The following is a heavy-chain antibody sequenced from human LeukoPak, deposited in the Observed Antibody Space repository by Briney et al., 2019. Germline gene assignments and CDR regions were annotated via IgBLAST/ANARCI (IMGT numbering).Heavy chain of an antibody. V-gene: IGHV3-33*01. CDR2: IWYDGSNK. Sequence: GRSLRLSCAASGFTFSSYGMHWVRQAPGKGLEWVAVIWYDGSNKYYADSVKGRFTISRDNSKNTLYLQMSSLRAEDTAVYYCARDYYGVDYWGQGTLVTVSS. CDR1: GFTFSSYG. J-gene: IGHJ4*02. D-gene: IGHD4-17*01. CDR3: ARDYYGVDY.